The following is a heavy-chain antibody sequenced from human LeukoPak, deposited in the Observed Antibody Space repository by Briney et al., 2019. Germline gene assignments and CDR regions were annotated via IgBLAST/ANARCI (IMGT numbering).Heavy chain of an antibody. Sequence: ASVKVSCKASGYTFTSYGISWVRQAPGQGLEWMGWISAYNGNTNYAQKLQGRVTMTTDTSTSTAYMELRSLRSDDTAVYYCARAEDSSGYVGLDYWGQGTLVTVSS. D-gene: IGHD3-22*01. CDR3: ARAEDSSGYVGLDY. V-gene: IGHV1-18*01. J-gene: IGHJ4*02. CDR2: ISAYNGNT. CDR1: GYTFTSYG.